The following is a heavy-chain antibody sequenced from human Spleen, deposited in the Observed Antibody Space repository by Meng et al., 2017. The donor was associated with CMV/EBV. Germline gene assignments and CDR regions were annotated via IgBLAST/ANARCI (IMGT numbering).Heavy chain of an antibody. V-gene: IGHV1-69*05. J-gene: IGHJ4*02. D-gene: IGHD2-21*01. Sequence: SVKVSCKASGGTFSSYAISWVRQAPGQGLEWMGGIIPIFGTANYAQKFQGRVTITTDESTSTAYMELSSLRSEDTAVYYCARAVGLGGDIDYWGQGTLVTVSS. CDR1: GGTFSSYA. CDR2: IIPIFGTA. CDR3: ARAVGLGGDIDY.